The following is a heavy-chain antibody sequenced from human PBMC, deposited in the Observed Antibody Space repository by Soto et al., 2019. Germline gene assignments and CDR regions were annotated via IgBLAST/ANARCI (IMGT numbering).Heavy chain of an antibody. J-gene: IGHJ4*02. D-gene: IGHD3-22*01. CDR3: ARAVTYNYESSGFDY. CDR1: GGSISTGGYY. V-gene: IGHV4-31*03. Sequence: PSETLSLTCSVSGGSISTGGYYWSWIRQHPGKGLEWIGYIFYSGSTYYNPSLKSRVTMSVDTSKNQFSLKLSSVTAADTAVYYCARAVTYNYESSGFDYWGQGTLVTVS. CDR2: IFYSGST.